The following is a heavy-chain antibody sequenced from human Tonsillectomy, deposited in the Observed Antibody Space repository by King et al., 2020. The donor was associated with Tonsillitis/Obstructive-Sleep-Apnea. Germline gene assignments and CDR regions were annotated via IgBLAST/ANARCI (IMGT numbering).Heavy chain of an antibody. V-gene: IGHV3-33*01. D-gene: IGHD3/OR15-3a*01. CDR2: IWYDGSNK. CDR3: ARGGTVDWGDY. J-gene: IGHJ4*02. Sequence: VQLVESGGGVVQPGRSLRLSCAASGFTFSSYGMHWVRQAPGKGREWVAVIWYDGSNKYYADSVKGRFTISRDNSKNTLYLQMNSLRAEDTAVYYCARGGTVDWGDYWGQGTLVTVSS. CDR1: GFTFSSYG.